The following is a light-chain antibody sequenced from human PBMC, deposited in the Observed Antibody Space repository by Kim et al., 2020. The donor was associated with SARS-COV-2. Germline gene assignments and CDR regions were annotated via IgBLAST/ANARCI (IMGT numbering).Light chain of an antibody. Sequence: SPGERATLSCRASQSVTSKLAWYQQRPGQPPRLLIYGASTMATGIPARFSGSGSGTEFTLTISSLQSEDFAVYYCQQYNNWPPWTFGQGTKVDIK. CDR3: QQYNNWPPWT. CDR1: QSVTSK. V-gene: IGKV3-15*01. CDR2: GAS. J-gene: IGKJ1*01.